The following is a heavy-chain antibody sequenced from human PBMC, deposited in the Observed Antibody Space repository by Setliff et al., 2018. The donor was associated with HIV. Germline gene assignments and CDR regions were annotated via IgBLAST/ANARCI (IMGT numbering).Heavy chain of an antibody. CDR2: ISSSSSYI. Sequence: PGGSLRLSCAASGFTFSGYSMHWVRQAPGKGLEWVSCISSSSSYIYYADSVKGRFTISRDNSKNTLYLQMNSLRAEDTAVYYCAKDNSDYGDNRGAFDIWGQGTMVTVSS. CDR3: AKDNSDYGDNRGAFDI. J-gene: IGHJ3*02. D-gene: IGHD4-17*01. CDR1: GFTFSGYS. V-gene: IGHV3-21*01.